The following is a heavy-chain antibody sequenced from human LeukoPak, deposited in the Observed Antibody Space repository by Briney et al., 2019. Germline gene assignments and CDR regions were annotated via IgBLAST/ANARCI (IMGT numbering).Heavy chain of an antibody. Sequence: SETLSLTCSVSGSSISTYYWNWVRQTPGKGPEWIGHIYYGGTTVYNPSVKSRVTISVNSSKNLFSLKLSSVTAADTAVYYCARLLYYDFWSGYSMTFDYWGQGTLVTVSS. J-gene: IGHJ4*02. D-gene: IGHD3-3*01. CDR1: GSSISTYY. CDR3: ARLLYYDFWSGYSMTFDY. V-gene: IGHV4-59*01. CDR2: IYYGGTT.